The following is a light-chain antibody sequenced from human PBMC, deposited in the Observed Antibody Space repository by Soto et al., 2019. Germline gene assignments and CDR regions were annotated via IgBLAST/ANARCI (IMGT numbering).Light chain of an antibody. J-gene: IGKJ5*01. CDR2: DAS. V-gene: IGKV3-11*01. CDR1: QSVSSY. CDR3: QQRSNWPPF. Sequence: EIVLTQSPATLSLSPGERATLSCRASQSVSSYLVWYQQKPGQAPRLLIYDASNRATGITARFSGSGSWTDFTLTISSLEPEYFAVYYCQQRSNWPPFFGQGTRLEIK.